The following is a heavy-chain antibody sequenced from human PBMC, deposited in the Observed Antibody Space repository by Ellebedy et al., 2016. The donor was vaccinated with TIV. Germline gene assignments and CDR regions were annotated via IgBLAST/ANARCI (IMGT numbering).Heavy chain of an antibody. J-gene: IGHJ4*02. D-gene: IGHD6-13*01. V-gene: IGHV3-64*02. CDR3: ARSRDGAADY. CDR1: GFTFSNYG. Sequence: PGGSLRLSCAASGFTFSNYGFQWVRQAPGKGLEYVSAISDNGGSTYCADSVKGRFTISRDNSKNTLYLQMGNLRTDDMAVYYCARSRDGAADYWGQGTLVTVSS. CDR2: ISDNGGST.